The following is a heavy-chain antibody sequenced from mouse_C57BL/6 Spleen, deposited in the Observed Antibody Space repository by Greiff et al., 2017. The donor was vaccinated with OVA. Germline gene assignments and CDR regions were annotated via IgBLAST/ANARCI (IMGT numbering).Heavy chain of an antibody. Sequence: EVQLQQSGPVLARPGASVKMSCKTSGYTFTSYWMHWVKQRPGQGLEWIGAIYPGNSDTSYNQKFKGKAKLTAVTSASTAYMELSSLTNEDSAVYYCTRERGITTVVDYYAMDYWGQGTSVTVSS. D-gene: IGHD1-1*01. J-gene: IGHJ4*01. CDR3: TRERGITTVVDYYAMDY. CDR1: GYTFTSYW. CDR2: IYPGNSDT. V-gene: IGHV1-5*01.